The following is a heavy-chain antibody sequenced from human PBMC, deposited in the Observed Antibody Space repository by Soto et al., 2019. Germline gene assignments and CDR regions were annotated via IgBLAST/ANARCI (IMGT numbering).Heavy chain of an antibody. V-gene: IGHV4-59*01. CDR2: INYGGST. D-gene: IGHD3-22*01. CDR1: GGSISGYY. J-gene: IGHJ5*02. Sequence: PSETLSLTCTVSGGSISGYYWSWIRQPPGKGLEWVGYINYGGSTNSNPSLKSRVTISVDTSKNQFSLKLSSVTAADTAVYYCARDTNYYDHSAYYEDRFDPWGQGTLVTVSS. CDR3: ARDTNYYDHSAYYEDRFDP.